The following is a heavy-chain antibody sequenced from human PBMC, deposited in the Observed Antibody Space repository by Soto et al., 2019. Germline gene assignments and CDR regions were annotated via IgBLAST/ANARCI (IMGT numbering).Heavy chain of an antibody. J-gene: IGHJ4*02. CDR3: ARDDQLRYCSGGSCYSGAAAFDD. D-gene: IGHD2-15*01. CDR1: GFTFSSYA. V-gene: IGHV3-30*04. Sequence: PGGSLRLSCAASGFTFSSYAMHWVRQAPGKGLEWVAVISYDGSNKYYADSVKGRFTISRDNSKNTLYLQMNSLRAEDTAVYYCARDDQLRYCSGGSCYSGAAAFDDWGQGTLVTVSS. CDR2: ISYDGSNK.